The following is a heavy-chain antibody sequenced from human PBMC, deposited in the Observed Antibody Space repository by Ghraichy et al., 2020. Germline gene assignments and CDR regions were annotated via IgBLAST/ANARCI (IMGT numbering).Heavy chain of an antibody. V-gene: IGHV3-48*02. CDR1: GFTFSSYS. CDR3: ARESDIVLMVYAIDDAFDI. J-gene: IGHJ3*02. D-gene: IGHD2-8*01. CDR2: ISSSSSTI. Sequence: GGSLRLSCAASGFTFSSYSMNWVRQAPGKGLEWVSYISSSSSTIYYADSVKGRFTISRDNAKNSLYLQMNSLRDEDTAVYYCARESDIVLMVYAIDDAFDIWGQGTMVTVSS.